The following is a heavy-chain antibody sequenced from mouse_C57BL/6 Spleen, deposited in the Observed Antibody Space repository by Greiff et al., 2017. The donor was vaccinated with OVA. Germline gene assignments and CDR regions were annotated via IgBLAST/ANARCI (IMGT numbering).Heavy chain of an antibody. Sequence: EVHLVESGGGLVQPGGSLSLSCAASGFTFTDYYMSWVRQPPGKALEWLGFIRNKANGYTTEYSASVKGRFTISRGNSQSILYLQMNALRAEDSATYYCARSLLRGAMDYWGQGTSVTVSS. J-gene: IGHJ4*01. D-gene: IGHD1-2*01. CDR3: ARSLLRGAMDY. V-gene: IGHV7-3*01. CDR2: IRNKANGYTT. CDR1: GFTFTDYY.